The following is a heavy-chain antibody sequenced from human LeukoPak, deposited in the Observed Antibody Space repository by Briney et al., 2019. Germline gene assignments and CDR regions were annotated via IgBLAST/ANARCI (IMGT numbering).Heavy chain of an antibody. Sequence: GASVKVSCKASGYTFTGYYMHWVRQAPGQGLEWMGWINPNSGGTNYAQKFQGRVTMTRDTSVSTAYMELSRLRSDDTAVYYCARGRADQLLPTFFDYWGQGTLVTVSS. CDR1: GYTFTGYY. CDR3: ARGRADQLLPTFFDY. V-gene: IGHV1-2*02. J-gene: IGHJ4*02. CDR2: INPNSGGT. D-gene: IGHD2-2*01.